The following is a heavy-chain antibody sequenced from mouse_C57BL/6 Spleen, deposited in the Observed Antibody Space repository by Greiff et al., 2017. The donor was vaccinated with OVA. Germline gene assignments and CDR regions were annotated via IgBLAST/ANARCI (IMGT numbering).Heavy chain of an antibody. J-gene: IGHJ4*01. CDR2: IDPSDSYT. D-gene: IGHD3-2*02. CDR3: ARQLRLRDAMDD. CDR1: GYTFTSYW. V-gene: IGHV1-59*01. Sequence: VKLQQPGAELVRPGTSVKLSCKASGYTFTSYWMHWVKQRPGQGLEWIGVIDPSDSYTNYNQKFKGKATLTVDTSSSTAYMQLSSLTSEDSAVYYCARQLRLRDAMDDWGQGTSVTVSS.